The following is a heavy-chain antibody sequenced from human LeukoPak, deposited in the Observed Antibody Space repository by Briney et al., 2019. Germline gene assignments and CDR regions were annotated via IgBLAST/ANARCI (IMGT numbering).Heavy chain of an antibody. CDR3: ARLAGIAVAGIDY. D-gene: IGHD6-19*01. V-gene: IGHV1-2*06. CDR2: INPNSGGT. J-gene: IGHJ4*02. CDR1: GYTFTGYY. Sequence: ASVKVSCKASGYTFTGYYMHWVRQAPGQGLEWIGRINPNSGGTNYAQKFQGRVTMTRDTSISTAYMELSRLRSDDTAVYYCARLAGIAVAGIDYWGQGTLVTVSS.